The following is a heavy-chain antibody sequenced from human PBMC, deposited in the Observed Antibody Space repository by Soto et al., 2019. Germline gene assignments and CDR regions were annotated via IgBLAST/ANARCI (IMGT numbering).Heavy chain of an antibody. J-gene: IGHJ4*02. CDR2: FISSSSTI. Sequence: GGSLRLSCAASGFTFSSYSMNWVRQAPGKGLEWVSYFISSSSTIYYADSVKGRFTISRDNAKNSLYLQMNSLRDEDTAVYYCARDFPSYYYYDSSGYYPSSHFDYWGQGTLVTVSS. CDR3: ARDFPSYYYYDSSGYYPSSHFDY. V-gene: IGHV3-48*02. D-gene: IGHD3-22*01. CDR1: GFTFSSYS.